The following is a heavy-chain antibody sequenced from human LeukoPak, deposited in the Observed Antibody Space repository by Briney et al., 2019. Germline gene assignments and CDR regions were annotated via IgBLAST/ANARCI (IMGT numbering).Heavy chain of an antibody. CDR3: ARHDDSTGSNAFDI. CDR1: GGSIGSYF. CDR2: IYYTGST. V-gene: IGHV4-59*08. J-gene: IGHJ3*02. D-gene: IGHD3-22*01. Sequence: SETLSLTCTVSGGSIGSYFWSWIRQPPGKGLEWIGYIYYTGSTNYNPSLKSRVTIPVDTSKNQFSLRLNSVPAADTAVYYCARHDDSTGSNAFDIWGQGTMVTVSS.